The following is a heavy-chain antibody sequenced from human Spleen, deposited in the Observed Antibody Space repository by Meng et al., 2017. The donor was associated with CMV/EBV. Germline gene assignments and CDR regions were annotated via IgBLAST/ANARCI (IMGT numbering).Heavy chain of an antibody. CDR3: ARFLGSYVWGSYRGQWFDP. D-gene: IGHD3-16*02. J-gene: IGHJ5*02. V-gene: IGHV4-34*01. CDR1: SFSVSY. CDR2: FNHGEST. Sequence: SFSVSYCSWIRQPPGTGLEWIGKFNHGESTTYNPSLKSRVTISLCTSKNQFSLKLSSVTAADTAVYYCARFLGSYVWGSYRGQWFDPWGQGTLVTVSS.